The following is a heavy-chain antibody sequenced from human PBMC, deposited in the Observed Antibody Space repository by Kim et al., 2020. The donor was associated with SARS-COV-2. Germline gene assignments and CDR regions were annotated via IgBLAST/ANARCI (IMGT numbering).Heavy chain of an antibody. V-gene: IGHV3-23*01. CDR1: GFTFSSYA. Sequence: GGSLRLSCAASGFTFSSYAMSWVRQAPGKGLEWVSAISGSGGSTYYADSVKGRFTISRDNSKNTLYLQMNSLRAEDTAVYYCAKVGYPEYGSSTSCYQPTYYYYYGMDVWGQGTTVTVSS. CDR2: ISGSGGST. D-gene: IGHD2-2*01. CDR3: AKVGYPEYGSSTSCYQPTYYYYYGMDV. J-gene: IGHJ6*02.